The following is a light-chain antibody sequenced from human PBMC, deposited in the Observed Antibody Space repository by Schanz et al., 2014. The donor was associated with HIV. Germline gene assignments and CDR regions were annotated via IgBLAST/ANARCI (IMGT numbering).Light chain of an antibody. CDR3: CSFTSRRTL. CDR2: DAI. Sequence: QSVLTQPASVSGSPGQSITISCAETGSDIDAYKYVSWYQQHPGKAPRLLIYDAINRPPGVSDRFSGSRSGDMASLIISGLQPDDEDDYYCCSFTSRRTLFGGGTKVTVL. V-gene: IGLV2-14*03. J-gene: IGLJ2*01. CDR1: GSDIDAYKY.